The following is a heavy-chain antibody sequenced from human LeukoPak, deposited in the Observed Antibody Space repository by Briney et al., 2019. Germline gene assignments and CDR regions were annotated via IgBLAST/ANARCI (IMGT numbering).Heavy chain of an antibody. D-gene: IGHD5-18*01. J-gene: IGHJ4*02. CDR3: ARDAGYVRFDF. V-gene: IGHV1-46*01. Sequence: ASVKVSCKASGYTFTSYYMHWVRQAPGQGLEWMGIINPSGGSTSYAQKFQGRVTMTTDTSTSTAYMELRSLRSDDTAVYYCARDAGYVRFDFWGQGTLATVSS. CDR1: GYTFTSYY. CDR2: INPSGGST.